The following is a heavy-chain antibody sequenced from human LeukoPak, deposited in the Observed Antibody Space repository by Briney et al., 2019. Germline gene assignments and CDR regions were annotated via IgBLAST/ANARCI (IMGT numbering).Heavy chain of an antibody. Sequence: PGGSLRLSCVASGFSFSAYIMHCVRQAPGKGLEYVSAIRSDGSSTFYPNCVRGRYTISRDNSKSPLYLQMGSLRAEDTAVYYCTRRYGGHSGWAGYHDSWGQGTLVTVSS. D-gene: IGHD6-19*01. CDR3: TRRYGGHSGWAGYHDS. V-gene: IGHV3-64*01. CDR1: GFSFSAYI. CDR2: IRSDGSST. J-gene: IGHJ4*02.